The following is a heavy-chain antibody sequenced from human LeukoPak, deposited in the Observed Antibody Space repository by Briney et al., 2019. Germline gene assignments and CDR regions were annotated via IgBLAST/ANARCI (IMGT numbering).Heavy chain of an antibody. V-gene: IGHV3-23*01. Sequence: STYYADSVKGRFTISRDNSKNTLHLQMNSLRAEDTAVYYCAKDGYYDFWSGYQSRANWFDPWGQGTLVTVSS. CDR2: ST. J-gene: IGHJ5*02. D-gene: IGHD3-3*01. CDR3: AKDGYYDFWSGYQSRANWFDP.